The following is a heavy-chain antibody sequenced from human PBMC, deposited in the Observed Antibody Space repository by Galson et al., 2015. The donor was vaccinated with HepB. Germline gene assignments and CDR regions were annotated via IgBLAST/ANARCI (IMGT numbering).Heavy chain of an antibody. CDR3: AREYGLKDFDN. J-gene: IGHJ4*02. CDR1: GYTFSDHY. CDR2: INPKNGDA. Sequence: SVKVSCKASGYTFSDHYIHWVRQAPGQGLEWVGEINPKNGDAKYAQKFQGRATMTRDTSISTAYMEVTSLRSDDTAVYYCAREYGLKDFDNWGQGTLVTVSS. V-gene: IGHV1-2*02. D-gene: IGHD3/OR15-3a*01.